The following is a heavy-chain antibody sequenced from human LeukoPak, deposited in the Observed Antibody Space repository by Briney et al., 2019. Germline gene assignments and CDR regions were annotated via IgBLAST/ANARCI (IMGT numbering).Heavy chain of an antibody. CDR2: IRYDGSNK. D-gene: IGHD7-27*01. CDR1: GFTFSSYG. CDR3: AKDGDDYLDY. Sequence: PGGSLRLXCAASGFTFSSYGMHWVRQAPGKGLEWVAFIRYDGSNKYYADSVKGRFTISRDNSKNTLYLQMNSLRAEDTAVYYCAKDGDDYLDYWGQGTLVTVSS. V-gene: IGHV3-30*02. J-gene: IGHJ4*02.